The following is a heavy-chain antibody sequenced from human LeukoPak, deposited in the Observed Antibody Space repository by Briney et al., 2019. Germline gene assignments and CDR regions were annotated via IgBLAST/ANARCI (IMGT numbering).Heavy chain of an antibody. CDR3: AKDRSFDQLFDY. Sequence: GGSLRLSCAASGFAFSSYAMSWVRQAPGKGLEWVSAISGSGGSTYYADSVKGRFTISRDNSKNTLYLQMNSLRAEDTAVYYCAKDRSFDQLFDYWGQGTLVTVSS. CDR1: GFAFSSYA. D-gene: IGHD2-2*01. J-gene: IGHJ4*02. CDR2: ISGSGGST. V-gene: IGHV3-23*01.